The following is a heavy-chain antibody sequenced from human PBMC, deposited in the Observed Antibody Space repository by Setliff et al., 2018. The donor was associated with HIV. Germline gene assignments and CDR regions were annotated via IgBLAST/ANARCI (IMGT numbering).Heavy chain of an antibody. CDR2: VSSTNEIT. V-gene: IGHV3-48*01. D-gene: IGHD3-10*01. Sequence: GGSLRLSCTASGFIFSSHHMNWVRQAPGKGLEWISYVSSTNEITYADSVKGRFTISRDNAKKSLYLKMNSLRVEDTALYYCAWSDWYHGSGSHDYWGQGTLVTVSS. J-gene: IGHJ4*02. CDR1: GFIFSSHH. CDR3: AWSDWYHGSGSHDY.